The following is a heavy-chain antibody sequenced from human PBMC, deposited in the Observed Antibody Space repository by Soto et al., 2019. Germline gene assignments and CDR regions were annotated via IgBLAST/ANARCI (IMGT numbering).Heavy chain of an antibody. D-gene: IGHD5-18*01. CDR1: GFTFSSYG. J-gene: IGHJ4*02. Sequence: QVQLVESGGGVVQPGRSLRLSCAASGFTFSSYGMHWVRQAPGKGLEWVAVIWYDGSNKYYADSVKGRFTIPRDKSKNTLYLQMNSLRAEDTAVYYCARDQAMVLVDYWGQGTLVTVSS. V-gene: IGHV3-33*01. CDR2: IWYDGSNK. CDR3: ARDQAMVLVDY.